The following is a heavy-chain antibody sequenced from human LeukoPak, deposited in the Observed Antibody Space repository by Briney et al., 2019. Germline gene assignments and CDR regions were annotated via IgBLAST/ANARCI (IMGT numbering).Heavy chain of an antibody. CDR1: GYTFTSYG. CDR3: ARRDILTSFDY. V-gene: IGHV1-18*01. J-gene: IGHJ4*02. CDR2: ISAYNGNT. D-gene: IGHD3-9*01. Sequence: ASVKVSCKASGYTFTSYGISWVRQAPGQGLEWMGWISAYNGNTNYAQKLQGRVTMTTDTSTSTAYMELSSLRSEDTAVYYCARRDILTSFDYWGQGTLVTVSS.